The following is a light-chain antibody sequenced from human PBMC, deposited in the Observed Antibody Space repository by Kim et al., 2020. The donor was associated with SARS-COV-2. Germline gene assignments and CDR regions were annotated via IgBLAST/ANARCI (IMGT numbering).Light chain of an antibody. J-gene: IGLJ1*01. CDR3: QAWDSSTYV. Sequence: SYELTQPPSVSVSPGQTASITCSGDKLGDKYTHWYQQKPGQSPVLVIYQDTKRPSGIPERFSGSNSGNRATLTISGTQAVDEADYYCQAWDSSTYVFGTGTKVTVL. V-gene: IGLV3-1*01. CDR2: QDT. CDR1: KLGDKY.